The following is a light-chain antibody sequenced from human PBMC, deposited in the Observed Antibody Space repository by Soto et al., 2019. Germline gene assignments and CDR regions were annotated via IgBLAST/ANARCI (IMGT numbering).Light chain of an antibody. CDR2: EVT. CDR1: SNDIGEYHY. Sequence: QSALTQPASASGSPGQSVTIPCTGTSNDIGEYHYVSWYQQHPGKAPKLMIYEVTQRPSGVPHRFSGAKYGNTASLTVSCLQQEDEADDYCSSSAGSDNPVLFGGGTKLTVL. J-gene: IGLJ2*01. CDR3: SSSAGSDNPVL. V-gene: IGLV2-8*01.